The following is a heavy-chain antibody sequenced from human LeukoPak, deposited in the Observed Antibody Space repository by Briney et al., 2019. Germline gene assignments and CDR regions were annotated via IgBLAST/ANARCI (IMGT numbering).Heavy chain of an antibody. V-gene: IGHV4-30-4*01. J-gene: IGHJ4*02. CDR1: DGSISSGDYY. CDR3: ARGGDYYGSAYYFDH. Sequence: SETLSLTCTVSDGSISSGDYYWGWIRQSPGKGLDWIGYIYYSGSTYYNPFLKSRVSISVDTSKNQFSLELNSVTAADTAVYYCARGGDYYGSAYYFDHWGQGTLVTVSS. CDR2: IYYSGST. D-gene: IGHD3-10*01.